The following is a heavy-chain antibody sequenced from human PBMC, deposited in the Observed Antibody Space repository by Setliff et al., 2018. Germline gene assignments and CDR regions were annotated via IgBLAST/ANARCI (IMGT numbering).Heavy chain of an antibody. CDR2: IYYSGST. J-gene: IGHJ6*03. CDR1: GGSISSSSYY. V-gene: IGHV4-39*07. CDR3: ARDGGAAMDEFYYYYMDV. Sequence: TSETLSLTCTVSGGSISSSSYYWGWIRQPPGKGLEWIGSIYYSGSTYYNPSLKSRVTISVDTSKNQFSLKLSSVTAADTAVYYCARDGGAAMDEFYYYYMDVWGKGTTVTVSS. D-gene: IGHD5-18*01.